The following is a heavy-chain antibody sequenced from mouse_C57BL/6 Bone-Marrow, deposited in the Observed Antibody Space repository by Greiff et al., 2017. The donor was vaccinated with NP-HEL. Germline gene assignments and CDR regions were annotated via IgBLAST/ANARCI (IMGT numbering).Heavy chain of an antibody. CDR2: IWRGGST. CDR1: GFSLTSYG. CDR3: AKRGYGSNWYFDV. V-gene: IGHV2-5*01. Sequence: QLQQSGPGLVQPSQSLSITCTVSGFSLTSYGVHWVRQSPGKGLEWLGVIWRGGSTDYNAAFMTRLSITKDNSKSQVFFKMNSLQADDTAIYYCAKRGYGSNWYFDVWGTGTTVTVSS. J-gene: IGHJ1*03. D-gene: IGHD1-1*02.